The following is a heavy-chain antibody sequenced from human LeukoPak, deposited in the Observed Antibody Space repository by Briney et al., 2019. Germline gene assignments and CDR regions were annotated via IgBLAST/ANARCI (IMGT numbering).Heavy chain of an antibody. CDR1: GFTFSSYA. CDR3: ATYRRGQRDSTGYYYFDY. J-gene: IGHJ4*02. V-gene: IGHV3-23*01. Sequence: RGSLRLSCAASGFTFSSYAMSWVRQAPGKGLEWVSAISGSGGSTYYADSVKGRFTISRDNSKNTLFLQMNSLRGEDRVVYYCATYRRGQRDSTGYYYFDYWGQGTLVTVSS. D-gene: IGHD3-22*01. CDR2: ISGSGGST.